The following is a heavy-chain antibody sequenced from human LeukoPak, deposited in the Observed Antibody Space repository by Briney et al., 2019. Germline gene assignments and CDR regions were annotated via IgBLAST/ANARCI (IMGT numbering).Heavy chain of an antibody. CDR2: IKQDGSEK. Sequence: GGSLRLSCAASGFTFSSYWMNWVRQAPGKGLEWVASIKQDGSEKYYVDSVKGRFTIFRGNAKDSLYLQMNSLRVEDTAVYYCARDGPAAGLYFDYWGQGTLVTVSS. V-gene: IGHV3-7*03. CDR3: ARDGPAAGLYFDY. J-gene: IGHJ4*02. D-gene: IGHD6-13*01. CDR1: GFTFSSYW.